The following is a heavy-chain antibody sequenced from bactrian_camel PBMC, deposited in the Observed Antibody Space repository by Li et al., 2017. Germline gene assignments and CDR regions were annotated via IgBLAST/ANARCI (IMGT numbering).Heavy chain of an antibody. CDR2: IDGPGGST. Sequence: HVQLVESGGGSVQAGESLRLSCTASGVSFNGFEMGWYRQPLGRDCELVSTIDGPGGSTACADSLKGRFTISQDNAKNTVYLQMNSLKPEDTAVYYCAADEVCYSGSWRAIHWGQGTQVTVS. D-gene: IGHD1*01. V-gene: IGHV3-3*01. J-gene: IGHJ4*01. CDR1: GVSFNGFE. CDR3: AADEVCYSGSWRAIH.